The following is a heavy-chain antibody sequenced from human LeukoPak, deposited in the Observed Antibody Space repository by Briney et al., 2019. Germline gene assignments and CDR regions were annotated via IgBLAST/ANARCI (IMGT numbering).Heavy chain of an antibody. CDR3: AKDRRITMVRGVIFDY. CDR1: GFTFSSYG. Sequence: TGGSLRLSCAASGFTFSSYGIHWVRQAPGKGLEWVAVISYDGSNKYYADSVKGRFTISRDNSKNTMYLQMNSLRAEDTAVYYCAKDRRITMVRGVIFDYWGQGTLVTVSS. D-gene: IGHD3-10*01. V-gene: IGHV3-30*18. J-gene: IGHJ4*02. CDR2: ISYDGSNK.